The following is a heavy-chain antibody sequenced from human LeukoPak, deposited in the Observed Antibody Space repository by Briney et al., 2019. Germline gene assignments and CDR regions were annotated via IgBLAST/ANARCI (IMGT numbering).Heavy chain of an antibody. D-gene: IGHD1-1*01. V-gene: IGHV4-39*01. CDR2: ISYGGTT. Sequence: SETLSLTCTVSTDSITSDSYSWAWIRQSPGKGLEWIGSISYGGTTFYNPALKSRVTFSIATPKRQFSLSLRSVSAADTAVYYCARQPMTGYWNYYFYGMDVWGQGTTVIVSS. J-gene: IGHJ6*02. CDR3: ARQPMTGYWNYYFYGMDV. CDR1: TDSITSDSYS.